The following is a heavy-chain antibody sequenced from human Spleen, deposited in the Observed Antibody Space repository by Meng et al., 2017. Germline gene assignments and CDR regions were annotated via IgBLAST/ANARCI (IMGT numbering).Heavy chain of an antibody. J-gene: IGHJ6*02. CDR1: GGSVSSGSYY. Sequence: SETLSLTCTVSGGSVSSGSYYWSWIRQPPGKGLEWIGYIYFSGSTNYNPSLKSRVTISVDTSKNQFSLKLSSLTTADTAAYYCAAMDIGYYYGMDVWGQGTMVTVSS. V-gene: IGHV4-61*01. CDR3: AAMDIGYYYGMDV. D-gene: IGHD2-2*03. CDR2: IYFSGST.